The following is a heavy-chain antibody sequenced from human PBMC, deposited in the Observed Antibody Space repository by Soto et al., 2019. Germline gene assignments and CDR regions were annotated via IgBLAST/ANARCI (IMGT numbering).Heavy chain of an antibody. J-gene: IGHJ6*02. CDR2: INAGNGNT. CDR3: ARDPSRFGYYYGMDV. CDR1: GYTFTSYA. Sequence: QVQLVQSGAEVKKPGASVKVSCMASGYTFTSYAMHWVRQAPGQRLEWMGWINAGNGNTKYSQKFQGRVTITRDTSASTAYIELSSLRSEDTAVYYCARDPSRFGYYYGMDVWGQGTTVTVSS. D-gene: IGHD3-10*02. V-gene: IGHV1-3*01.